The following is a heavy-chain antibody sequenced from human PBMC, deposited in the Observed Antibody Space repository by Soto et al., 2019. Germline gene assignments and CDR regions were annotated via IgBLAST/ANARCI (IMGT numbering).Heavy chain of an antibody. CDR1: GYTFTSYG. J-gene: IGHJ4*02. D-gene: IGHD3-10*01. CDR3: AREVYGSGTYYFDY. V-gene: IGHV1-18*01. CDR2: ISAYNGNT. Sequence: ASVKVSCKASGYTFTSYGISWVRQAPGQGLEWMGWISAYNGNTNYAQKLQGRVTMTTDTSTSTAYMELRSLRSDDTAVYYCAREVYGSGTYYFDYWGQGTLVTVSS.